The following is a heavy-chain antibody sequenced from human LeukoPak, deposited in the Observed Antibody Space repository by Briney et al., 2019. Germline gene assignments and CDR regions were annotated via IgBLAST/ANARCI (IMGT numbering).Heavy chain of an antibody. CDR3: ARVSGYHWESFYDY. Sequence: SETLSLTCTVSGGSISSYYWSWIRQPAGKGLEWIGRIYTSGSTNYNPSLKGRVTMSVDTSKNQFSLKLSSVTAADTAVYYCARVSGYHWESFYDYWGQGTLVTVSS. CDR1: GGSISSYY. D-gene: IGHD5-12*01. V-gene: IGHV4-4*07. CDR2: IYTSGST. J-gene: IGHJ4*02.